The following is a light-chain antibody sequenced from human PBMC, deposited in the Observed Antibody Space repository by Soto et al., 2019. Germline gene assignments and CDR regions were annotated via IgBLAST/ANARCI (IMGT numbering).Light chain of an antibody. CDR1: QGISNS. CDR3: QQYNSYPL. Sequence: DIQMTQSPSTLSASVGGRVTITCRASQGISNSLAWYQQKPGKAPKLLIYDASGLQSGVPSRFSGSGSGTDFTLTISSLQPDDFATYYCQQYNSYPLFGPGTKVDIK. V-gene: IGKV1-5*01. J-gene: IGKJ3*01. CDR2: DAS.